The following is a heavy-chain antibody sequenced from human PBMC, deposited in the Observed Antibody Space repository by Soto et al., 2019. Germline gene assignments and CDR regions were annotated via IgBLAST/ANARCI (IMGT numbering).Heavy chain of an antibody. CDR1: GGTFSSYA. CDR2: IIPIFGTA. V-gene: IGHV1-69*01. CDR3: ARAGASIAARSWGDYYSGMDV. Sequence: QVQLVQSGAEVKKPGSSVKVSCKASGGTFSSYAISWVRQAPGQGLEWMGGIIPIFGTANYAQKFQGRVTITADESTSTAYMELSSLRSEDTAVYYCARAGASIAARSWGDYYSGMDVWGQGTTVTVSS. D-gene: IGHD6-6*01. J-gene: IGHJ6*02.